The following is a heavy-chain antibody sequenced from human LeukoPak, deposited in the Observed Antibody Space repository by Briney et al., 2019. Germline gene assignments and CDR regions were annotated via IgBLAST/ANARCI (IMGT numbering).Heavy chain of an antibody. Sequence: SETLSLTCTVSGGSISGYCWSWIRQPPGKGLEWIGYIYFSGSTNYDPSLKSRVTISADTSKNQFSLKLSSVTAADTAVYYCARHDALYYYYGSGRVSYFDYWGQGTLVTVSS. CDR1: GGSISGYC. CDR3: ARHDALYYYYGSGRVSYFDY. D-gene: IGHD3-10*01. CDR2: IYFSGST. J-gene: IGHJ4*02. V-gene: IGHV4-59*08.